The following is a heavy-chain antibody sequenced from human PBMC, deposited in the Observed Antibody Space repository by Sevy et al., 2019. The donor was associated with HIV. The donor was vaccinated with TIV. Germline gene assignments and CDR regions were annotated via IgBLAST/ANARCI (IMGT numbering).Heavy chain of an antibody. Sequence: GGSLRLSCAASGFTFSSYAMNWVRQAPGKGLEWVSSINAISSNIYYADSVKGRFTISRDNAENSLYLTMNSVRAEDTAVYYCARDLFSVGNAVYFYWGQGTLVTVSS. CDR3: ARDLFSVGNAVYFY. D-gene: IGHD6-19*01. CDR2: INAISSNI. J-gene: IGHJ4*02. V-gene: IGHV3-21*01. CDR1: GFTFSSYA.